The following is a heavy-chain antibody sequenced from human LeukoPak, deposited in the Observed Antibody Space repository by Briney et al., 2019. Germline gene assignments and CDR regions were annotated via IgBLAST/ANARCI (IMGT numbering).Heavy chain of an antibody. J-gene: IGHJ4*02. CDR2: INHSGST. Sequence: PSETLSLTCAVYGGSFSGYYWSWIRQPPGKGLEWIGEINHSGSTNYNPSLKSRVTISVDTSKNQFSLKLSSVTAADTAVYYCARGYDSSGNFDYWGQGTLVTVSP. CDR1: GGSFSGYY. CDR3: ARGYDSSGNFDY. D-gene: IGHD3-22*01. V-gene: IGHV4-34*01.